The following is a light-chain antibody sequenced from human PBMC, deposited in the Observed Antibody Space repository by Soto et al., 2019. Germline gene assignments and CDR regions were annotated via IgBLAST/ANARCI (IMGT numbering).Light chain of an antibody. J-gene: IGKJ5*01. V-gene: IGKV1-5*01. Sequence: DIQMTQSPSTLSASVVDRVTITCRASQSISSWLAWYQQKPGKAPKLLVYDASSLESGVPSRFSGSGSGTEFTLTISSLQPDDFATYYCQQYNSYLTFGQGTRLEI. CDR3: QQYNSYLT. CDR1: QSISSW. CDR2: DAS.